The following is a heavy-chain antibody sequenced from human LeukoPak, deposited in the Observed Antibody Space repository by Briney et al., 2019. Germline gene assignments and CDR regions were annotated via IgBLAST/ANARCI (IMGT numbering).Heavy chain of an antibody. CDR1: GYSFTSYW. D-gene: IGHD5-24*01. V-gene: IGHV5-51*01. CDR2: IYPGDSDT. Sequence: GESLKISCKGSGYSFTSYWIGWVRQMPGKGLEWMGIIYPGDSDTRYSPSFQGQVTISADKSISTAYLQWSSLKASDTAMYYCARLHHLEMASPNWFDPWGQGTLVTVSS. CDR3: ARLHHLEMASPNWFDP. J-gene: IGHJ5*02.